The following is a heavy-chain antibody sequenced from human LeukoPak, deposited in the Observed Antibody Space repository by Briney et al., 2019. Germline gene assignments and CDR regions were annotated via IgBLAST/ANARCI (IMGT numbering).Heavy chain of an antibody. CDR1: GGTFSSYA. Sequence: GSSVKVSCKASGGTFSSYAISWVRQAPGQGLEWMGGIIPIFGTANYAQKFQGRVTITADESTSTAYMELSSLRSEDTAVYYCARAPPMATIGGTIGPGSFDYWGQGTLVTVSS. CDR3: ARAPPMATIGGTIGPGSFDY. V-gene: IGHV1-69*01. D-gene: IGHD5-24*01. CDR2: IIPIFGTA. J-gene: IGHJ4*02.